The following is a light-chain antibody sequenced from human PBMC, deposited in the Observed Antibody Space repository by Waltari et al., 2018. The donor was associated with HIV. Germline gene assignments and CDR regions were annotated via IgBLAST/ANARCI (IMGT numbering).Light chain of an antibody. CDR1: QSVSNSY. J-gene: IGKJ4*01. CDR3: QQYGISQS. Sequence: EIVLTQSPGTLPLSPGERATFSCRHSQSVSNSYSAQYQRRPGQAPRLSIYTASCRATGIPDRFGGSRAGTDFTLTISRLEPEDFAVYYCQQYGISQSFGGGIKVEIK. V-gene: IGKV3-20*01. CDR2: TAS.